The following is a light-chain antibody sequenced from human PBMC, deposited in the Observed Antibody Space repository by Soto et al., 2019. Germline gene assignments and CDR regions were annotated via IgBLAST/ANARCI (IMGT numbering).Light chain of an antibody. Sequence: QSALTQPASVSGSPGQSITISCTGTSSDVGGYNYVSWYQQHPGRAPKLMIDDVSNRPSGVSNRFSGSKSGNTASLTISGLQAEDEADYYCSSYTSSSTPGYVFGTGTKLTVL. CDR3: SSYTSSSTPGYV. V-gene: IGLV2-14*01. CDR1: SSDVGGYNY. J-gene: IGLJ1*01. CDR2: DVS.